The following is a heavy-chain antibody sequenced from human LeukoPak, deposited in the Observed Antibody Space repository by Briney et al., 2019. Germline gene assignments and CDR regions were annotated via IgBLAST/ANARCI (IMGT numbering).Heavy chain of an antibody. CDR1: GYTFTGYY. D-gene: IGHD3-9*01. CDR2: INPNTGDT. V-gene: IGHV1-2*02. Sequence: ASMKVSCKASGYTFTGYYMHWVRQAPGQGLEWMGWINPNTGDTNYEQKFQGRVTMTRDTSISTAYMELSRLRSDDTAVYYCARDWLLRYSEGGFDYWGQGTLVTVSS. CDR3: ARDWLLRYSEGGFDY. J-gene: IGHJ4*02.